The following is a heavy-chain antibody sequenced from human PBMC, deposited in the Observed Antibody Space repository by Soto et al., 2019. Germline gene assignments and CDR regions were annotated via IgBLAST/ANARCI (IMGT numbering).Heavy chain of an antibody. Sequence: GGALRLSCTASGFTFGDYAMSWFRQAPGKGLEWVGFIRSKAYGGITEYAASVKGRFTISRDDSKSIAYLQMNSLKTEDTAVYYCTRDTAKRSWYLPVDYWGQGTLVTVSS. D-gene: IGHD6-13*01. CDR2: IRSKAYGGIT. J-gene: IGHJ4*02. V-gene: IGHV3-49*03. CDR3: TRDTAKRSWYLPVDY. CDR1: GFTFGDYA.